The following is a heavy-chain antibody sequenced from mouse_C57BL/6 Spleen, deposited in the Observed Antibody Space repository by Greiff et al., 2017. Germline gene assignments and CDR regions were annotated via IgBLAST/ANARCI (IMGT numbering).Heavy chain of an antibody. CDR2: IRNKANGYTT. Sequence: DVKLVESGGGLVQPGGSLSLSCAASGFTFTDYYMSWVRQPPGKALEWLGFIRNKANGYTTEYSASVKGRFTSSRDNSQSILYLQMNALRAEDSATYYCASSSQAGPDYWGQGTTLTVSS. V-gene: IGHV7-3*01. D-gene: IGHD3-2*02. CDR3: ASSSQAGPDY. J-gene: IGHJ2*01. CDR1: GFTFTDYY.